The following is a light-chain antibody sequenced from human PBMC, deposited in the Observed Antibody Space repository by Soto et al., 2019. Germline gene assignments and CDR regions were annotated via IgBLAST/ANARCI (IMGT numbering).Light chain of an antibody. CDR2: STS. J-gene: IGKJ1*01. CDR1: QSVSSSY. V-gene: IGKV3-20*01. Sequence: IVLTQSPGTLSLSPGERATLSCRASQSVSSSYLAWYQQKPGQAPRLLIYSTSSRATGIPDRFSGSGSGTDLTITISRLEPEDGEVYDGQQYGNSPWTFGQGTKVDIK. CDR3: QQYGNSPWT.